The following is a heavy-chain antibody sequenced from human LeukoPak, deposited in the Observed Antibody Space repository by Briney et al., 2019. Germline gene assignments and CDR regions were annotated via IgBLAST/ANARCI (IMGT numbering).Heavy chain of an antibody. CDR1: GGSFSGYY. J-gene: IGHJ4*02. CDR2: INHSGST. Sequence: SETLSLTCAAYGGSFSGYYWSWIRQPPGKGLEWIGAINHSGSTNYNPSLKSRVTISVDTSKNQFSLKLSSVTAADTAVYYCATYPRLWGQGTLVTVSS. CDR3: ATYPRL. V-gene: IGHV4-34*01.